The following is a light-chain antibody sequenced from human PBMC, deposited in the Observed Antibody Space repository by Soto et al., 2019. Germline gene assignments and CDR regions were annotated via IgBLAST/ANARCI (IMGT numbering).Light chain of an antibody. CDR3: QQRRNWQLT. V-gene: IGKV3-11*01. J-gene: IGKJ4*01. CDR1: QSVSSY. CDR2: DGS. Sequence: EIVLTQAPTTLSLSPREISTLSCRASQSVSSYLACYQQKPGQAPELLIYDGSNRASGVPARFSGSVSETEFTLTISSLEPEDFAVYYCQQRRNWQLTVGGGTKVDSK.